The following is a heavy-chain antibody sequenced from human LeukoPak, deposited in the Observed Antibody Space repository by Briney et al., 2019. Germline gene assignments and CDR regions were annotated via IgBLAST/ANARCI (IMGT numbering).Heavy chain of an antibody. CDR1: GFTFSSYW. CDR3: ARGGHYAWGSYDY. CDR2: TNSDESIT. V-gene: IGHV3-74*03. D-gene: IGHD3-16*01. Sequence: GGSLRLSCAASGFTFSSYWIHWVRQAPGKGLVWVSHTNSDESITTYADSVKGRFTISRDNAKNTLFLQMNSLRVEDTAVYYCARGGHYAWGSYDYWGQGTLVTVSS. J-gene: IGHJ4*02.